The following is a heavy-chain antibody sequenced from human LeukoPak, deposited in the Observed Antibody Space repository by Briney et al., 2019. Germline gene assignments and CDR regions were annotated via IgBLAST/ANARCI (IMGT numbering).Heavy chain of an antibody. V-gene: IGHV1-2*02. J-gene: IGHJ4*02. Sequence: ASVKVSCKASGYTFTGYYMHWVRQAPGQGLEWMGWINPNSGGTNYAQKFQGRVTMTRDTSISTAYMELSSLRSEDTAVYYCATHDILTGYSPLDYWGQGTLVTVSS. D-gene: IGHD3-9*01. CDR1: GYTFTGYY. CDR3: ATHDILTGYSPLDY. CDR2: INPNSGGT.